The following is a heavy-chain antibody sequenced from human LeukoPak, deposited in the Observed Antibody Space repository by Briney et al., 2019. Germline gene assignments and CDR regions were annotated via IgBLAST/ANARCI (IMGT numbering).Heavy chain of an antibody. V-gene: IGHV3-53*01. CDR1: GFTVSSNY. CDR2: IYSGGAI. Sequence: GGSLRLSCATSGFTVSSNYMSWVRQAPGKGLEWVSLIYSGGAIRYADSVKGRFTISRDSSKNTLFLQINDLTVEDTARYYCARRPGNWGQGILVTVSS. CDR3: ARRPGN. D-gene: IGHD1-14*01. J-gene: IGHJ4*02.